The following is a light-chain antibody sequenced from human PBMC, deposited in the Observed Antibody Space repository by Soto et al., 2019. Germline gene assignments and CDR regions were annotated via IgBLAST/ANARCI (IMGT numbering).Light chain of an antibody. J-gene: IGLJ1*01. Sequence: QSVLTQPASVSGSPGQSITISCTGTSSGVGRYNLVSWYQHHPGKAPRLIIYEVTKRPSGVSTRLSGSKSGNTASLTISGLQAEDEAEYYCCSYAGDYVYGFGTGTKVTVL. CDR1: SSGVGRYNL. CDR3: CSYAGDYVYG. V-gene: IGLV2-23*02. CDR2: EVT.